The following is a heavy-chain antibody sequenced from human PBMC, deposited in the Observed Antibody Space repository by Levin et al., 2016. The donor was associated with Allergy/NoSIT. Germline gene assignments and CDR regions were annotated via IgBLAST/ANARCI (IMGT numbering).Heavy chain of an antibody. J-gene: IGHJ6*03. CDR2: IKSKTDGGTT. D-gene: IGHD2-2*01. Sequence: VRQAPGKGLEWVGRIKSKTDGGTTDYAAPVKGRFTISRDDSKNTLYLQMNSLKTEDTAVYYCTTAGVQLLRYYYYMDVWGKGTTVTVSS. CDR3: TTAGVQLLRYYYYMDV. V-gene: IGHV3-15*01.